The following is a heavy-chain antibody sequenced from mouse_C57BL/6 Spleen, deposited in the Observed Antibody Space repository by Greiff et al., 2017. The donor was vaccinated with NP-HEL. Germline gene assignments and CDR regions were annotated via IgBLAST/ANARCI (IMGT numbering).Heavy chain of an antibody. Sequence: EVHLVESGGGLVKPGGSLKLSCAASGFTFSDYGMHWVRQAPEKGLEWVAYISSGSSTIYYADTVKGRFTISRDNAKNTLFLQMTSLRSEDTAMYYCAREITTVVATPFDYWGQGTTLTVSS. CDR1: GFTFSDYG. V-gene: IGHV5-17*01. J-gene: IGHJ2*01. CDR2: ISSGSSTI. D-gene: IGHD1-1*01. CDR3: AREITTVVATPFDY.